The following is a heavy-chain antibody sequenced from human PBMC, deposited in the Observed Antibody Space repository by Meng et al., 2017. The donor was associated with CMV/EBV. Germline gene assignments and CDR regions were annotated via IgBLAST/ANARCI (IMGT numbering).Heavy chain of an antibody. J-gene: IGHJ4*02. V-gene: IGHV2-5*02. Sequence: QITLKESCPTLVKPTQTLTLTCTFSGFSLSTSGVGVGWLRQPPGKALEWLALIYWDDDKRYSPSLKSRLTITKDTSKNQVVLTMTNMDPVDTATYYCARIAAAGRFDYWGQGTLVTVSS. CDR3: ARIAAAGRFDY. CDR2: IYWDDDK. D-gene: IGHD6-13*01. CDR1: GFSLSTSGVG.